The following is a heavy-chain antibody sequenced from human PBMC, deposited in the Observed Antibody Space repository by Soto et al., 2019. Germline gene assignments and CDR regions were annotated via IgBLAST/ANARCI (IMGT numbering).Heavy chain of an antibody. V-gene: IGHV4-39*07. Sequence: SETLSLTCTVSGGSISSSSYYWGWIRQPPGKGLEWIGSIYYSGSTNYNPSLKSRVTISVDTSKNQFSLKLSSVTAADTAVYYCASGAEGYYFDYWGQGTLVTVSS. D-gene: IGHD2-21*01. CDR2: IYYSGST. CDR1: GGSISSSSYY. CDR3: ASGAEGYYFDY. J-gene: IGHJ4*02.